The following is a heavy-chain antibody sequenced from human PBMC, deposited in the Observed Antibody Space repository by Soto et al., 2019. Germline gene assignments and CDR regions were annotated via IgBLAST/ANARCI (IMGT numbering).Heavy chain of an antibody. J-gene: IGHJ6*02. CDR1: GGTFSSHA. D-gene: IGHD2-2*01. CDR3: AMGQYQLLWEGYYYYRMDV. CDR2: IIPKFGTA. Sequence: ASVKVSCKASGGTFSSHATSWVRQAPGQGLEWMGGIIPKFGTAKYAQKIQGRVTITADESTTTAYMELSSLRSEDTAVYYCAMGQYQLLWEGYYYYRMDVWGQGTTVTVSS. V-gene: IGHV1-69*13.